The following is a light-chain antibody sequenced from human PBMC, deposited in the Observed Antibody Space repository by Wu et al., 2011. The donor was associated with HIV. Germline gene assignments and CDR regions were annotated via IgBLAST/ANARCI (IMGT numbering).Light chain of an antibody. Sequence: EIVLTQSPATLSVSPGERATLSCRASQSVDSNLVWYQQKPGQAPRLLIYGASSRATGFPDRFSGSGSGTEFTLTISSLEPEDSALYYCQQRSSWPLTFGGGTKVEI. V-gene: IGKV3-11*01. CDR3: QQRSSWPLT. J-gene: IGKJ4*01. CDR2: GAS. CDR1: QSVDSN.